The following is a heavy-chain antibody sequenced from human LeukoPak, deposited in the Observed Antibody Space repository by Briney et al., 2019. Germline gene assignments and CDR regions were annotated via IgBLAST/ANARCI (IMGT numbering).Heavy chain of an antibody. CDR3: ARARIAVAGFDY. Sequence: SVKVSCKASGGTFSSYAISWVRQAPGQGPEWMGGIIPIFGTANYAQKFQGRVTITADESTSTAYMELSSLSSEDPAVYYCARARIAVAGFDYWGQGTLVTVSS. D-gene: IGHD6-19*01. CDR2: IIPIFGTA. CDR1: GGTFSSYA. J-gene: IGHJ4*02. V-gene: IGHV1-69*13.